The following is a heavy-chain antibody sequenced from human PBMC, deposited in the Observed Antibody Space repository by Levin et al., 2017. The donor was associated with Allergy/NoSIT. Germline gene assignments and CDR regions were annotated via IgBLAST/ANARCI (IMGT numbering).Heavy chain of an antibody. J-gene: IGHJ4*02. CDR3: ARGTFDA. CDR1: GFSFSEYG. Sequence: GASVKVSCVGSGFSFSEYGMNWVHQSPGKGLEWVSLISGTTVGSFYSDSVKGRFSISRDNSKNTVFLQMNSLRVEDTAIYYCARGTFDAWGPGTPVTVSS. CDR2: ISGTTVGS. V-gene: IGHV3-23*01.